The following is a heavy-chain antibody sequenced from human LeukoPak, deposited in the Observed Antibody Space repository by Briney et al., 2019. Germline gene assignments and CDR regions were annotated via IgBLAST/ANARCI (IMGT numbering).Heavy chain of an antibody. CDR1: GYSFTSYW. J-gene: IGHJ5*02. D-gene: IGHD2-2*02. V-gene: IGHV5-51*01. CDR3: ARLVTGGGCGYGSSTSCYSVWFVP. CDR2: IHPGGSDN. Sequence: GESLNISCKGSGYSFTSYWIGLERQMPGKGLEWMGIIHPGGSDNRYSPSYQCQDTISADKTISTAYRQWSSLKAADTAMYYCARLVTGGGCGYGSSTSCYSVWFVPWGQGTLVTVSS.